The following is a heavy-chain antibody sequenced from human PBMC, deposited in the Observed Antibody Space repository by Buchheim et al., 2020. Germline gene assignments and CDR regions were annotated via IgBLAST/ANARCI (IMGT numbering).Heavy chain of an antibody. CDR3: ARVGCSGGSCYVPDH. Sequence: EVQLVESGGGLVQPGGSLRFSCAASGFTFSSYSMKWVRQAPGKGLEWVSYISSSSSTIYYADSVKGRFTISRDNAKNSLYLQMNSLRAEDTAVYYCARVGCSGGSCYVPDHWGQGTL. V-gene: IGHV3-48*01. CDR1: GFTFSSYS. J-gene: IGHJ4*02. CDR2: ISSSSSTI. D-gene: IGHD2-15*01.